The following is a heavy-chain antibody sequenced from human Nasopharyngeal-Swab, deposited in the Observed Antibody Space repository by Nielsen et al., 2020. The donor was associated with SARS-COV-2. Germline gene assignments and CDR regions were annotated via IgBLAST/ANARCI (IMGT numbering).Heavy chain of an antibody. CDR1: GYTFTSYD. CDR3: ARDWSIAVAGYYYYYGMDV. D-gene: IGHD6-19*01. V-gene: IGHV1-8*01. J-gene: IGHJ6*02. Sequence: ASVKVSCKASGYTFTSYDINWVRQATGQGLEWMGWMNPNSGNTGYAQKFQGRVTMTRSTYISTAYMELSSLRSEDTAVYYCARDWSIAVAGYYYYYGMDVWGQGTTVTVSS. CDR2: MNPNSGNT.